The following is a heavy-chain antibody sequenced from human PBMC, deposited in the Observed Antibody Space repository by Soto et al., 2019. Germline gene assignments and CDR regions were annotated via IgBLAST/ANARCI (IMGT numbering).Heavy chain of an antibody. Sequence: GESLKISCKGSGYSFTSYWISWVRQMPGKGLEWMGRIDPSDSYTNYSPSFQGHVTISADKSISTAYLQWSSLKASDTAMYYCVSQTMYPSKADYYYYYGMDVWGQGTTVTVSS. D-gene: IGHD2-2*01. CDR3: VSQTMYPSKADYYYYYGMDV. J-gene: IGHJ6*02. CDR2: IDPSDSYT. CDR1: GYSFTSYW. V-gene: IGHV5-10-1*01.